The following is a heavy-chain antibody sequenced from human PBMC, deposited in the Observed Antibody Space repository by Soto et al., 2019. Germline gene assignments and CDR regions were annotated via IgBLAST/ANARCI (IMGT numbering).Heavy chain of an antibody. D-gene: IGHD1-1*01. J-gene: IGHJ2*01. CDR1: GFTFSSYA. CDR2: ISYDGSNR. CDR3: AREPLWGTGRVLWYFDL. V-gene: IGHV3-30-3*01. Sequence: QVQLVESGGGVVQPGRSLRLSCAASGFTFSSYAMHWVRQAPGKGLEWVAVISYDGSNRYYADSVKGRFTISRDNSKNTLYLQMNSLRAEDTAVYYCAREPLWGTGRVLWYFDLWGRATLVTVSS.